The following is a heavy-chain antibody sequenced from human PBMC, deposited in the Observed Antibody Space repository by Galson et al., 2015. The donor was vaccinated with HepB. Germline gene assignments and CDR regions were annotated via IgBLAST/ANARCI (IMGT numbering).Heavy chain of an antibody. CDR3: ARARYSISPPDY. J-gene: IGHJ4*02. CDR2: ISGYNGNT. V-gene: IGHV1-18*01. CDR1: GYIFSSYG. Sequence: SGYIFSSYGITWVRQAPGQGLEWMGWISGYNGNTNYAQKFQHRITMTTDTSTSTAYVEVRSLKSDDTAVYYCARARYSISPPDYWGQGTLVTVS. D-gene: IGHD6-6*01.